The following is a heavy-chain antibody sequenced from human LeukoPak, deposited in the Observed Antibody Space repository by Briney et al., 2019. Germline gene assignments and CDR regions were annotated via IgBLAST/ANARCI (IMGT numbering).Heavy chain of an antibody. D-gene: IGHD4-17*01. CDR3: AKESLYTVTDEYYFDY. V-gene: IGHV3-30*18. CDR2: ISYDGSNK. Sequence: SGRSLRLSCAASGFTFSNYGMHWVRQAPGKGLEWVAVISYDGSNKYYADSVKGRFTISRDNSKNTLYLQMNSLRAEDTAVYYCAKESLYTVTDEYYFDYWGQGTLVTVSS. CDR1: GFTFSNYG. J-gene: IGHJ4*02.